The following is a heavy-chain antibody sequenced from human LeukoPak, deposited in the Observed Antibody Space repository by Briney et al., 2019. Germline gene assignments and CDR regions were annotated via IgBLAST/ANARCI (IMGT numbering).Heavy chain of an antibody. J-gene: IGHJ4*02. CDR3: ATARVTYFDY. D-gene: IGHD3-10*01. CDR2: ISSGSDYI. V-gene: IGHV3-21*01. CDR1: TFTFSTYT. Sequence: PGGSLRLSCAASTFTFSTYTMNWVRRAPGKGLEWVSSISSGSDYIYYADSMKGRFTISRDNAKNSLYLQMSSLRGEDTAVYYCATARVTYFDYWGQGTLVTVSS.